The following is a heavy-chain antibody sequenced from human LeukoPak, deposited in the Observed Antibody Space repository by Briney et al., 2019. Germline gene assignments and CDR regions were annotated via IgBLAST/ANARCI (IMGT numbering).Heavy chain of an antibody. D-gene: IGHD2-15*01. V-gene: IGHV3-48*01. CDR1: GFTFSSYS. CDR3: ARDSTYCSGGSCYSGAFDLDY. CDR2: MSSSSSTI. Sequence: GGSLRLSCAASGFTFSSYSMNWIRQAPGKGLEWVSYMSSSSSTIYYADSVKGRFTISRDNAKNSLYLQMNSLRAEDTAVYYCARDSTYCSGGSCYSGAFDLDYWGQGTLVTVSS. J-gene: IGHJ4*02.